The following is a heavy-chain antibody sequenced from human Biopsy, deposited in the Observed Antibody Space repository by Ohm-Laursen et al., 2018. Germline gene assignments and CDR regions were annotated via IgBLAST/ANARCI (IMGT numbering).Heavy chain of an antibody. D-gene: IGHD5-18*01. CDR2: VYYTGST. CDR3: ARGYAGLYEAFDF. Sequence: SETLSLTCTVSGDSISSYYWSWIRQPPGKGLEWIGYVYYTGSTDYNPSLQSRVTISVDTSKNHFSLRLRSVTPADTAVYYCARGYAGLYEAFDFWGQGTVVTVAS. CDR1: GDSISSYY. V-gene: IGHV4-59*01. J-gene: IGHJ3*01.